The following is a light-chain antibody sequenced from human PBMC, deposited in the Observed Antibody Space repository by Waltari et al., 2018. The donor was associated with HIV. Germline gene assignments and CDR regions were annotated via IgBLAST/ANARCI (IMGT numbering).Light chain of an antibody. CDR3: QQYDSYWT. CDR2: KAS. Sequence: DVQMTQSPSTLAASVGDRVTITCRASQSISNLLAWYQQKPGKAPKLLIYKASNLESGVPSRFSGSVSGTEFTLTISSLQPDDMATYYCQQYDSYWTFGQGTKVEIK. J-gene: IGKJ1*01. CDR1: QSISNL. V-gene: IGKV1-5*03.